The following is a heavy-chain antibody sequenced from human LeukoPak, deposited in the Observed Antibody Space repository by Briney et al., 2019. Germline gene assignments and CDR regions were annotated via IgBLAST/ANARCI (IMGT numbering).Heavy chain of an antibody. CDR3: ARAVKYYDFWSSDV. D-gene: IGHD3-3*01. CDR2: MNPNSGNT. CDR1: GYTFTSFG. J-gene: IGHJ6*04. Sequence: ASVKVSCKASGYTFTSFGISWVRQATGQGLEWMGWMNPNSGNTGYAQKFQGRVTITRNTSISTAYMELSSLRSEDTAVYYCARAVKYYDFWSSDVWGKGTTVTVSS. V-gene: IGHV1-8*03.